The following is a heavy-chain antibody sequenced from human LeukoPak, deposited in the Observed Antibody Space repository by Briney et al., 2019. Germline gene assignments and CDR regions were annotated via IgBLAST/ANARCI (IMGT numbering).Heavy chain of an antibody. D-gene: IGHD3-10*02. CDR2: IIPIFGTA. J-gene: IGHJ4*02. V-gene: IGHV1-69*05. CDR1: GGTFSSYA. CDR3: AREVLEGSGSYGA. Sequence: SVKVSCKASGGTFSSYAISWVRQAPGQGLEWMGGIIPIFGTANYAQKFQGRVTITTDESTSTAYMELSSLRSEDTAVYYCAREVLEGSGSYGAWGQGTLVTVSS.